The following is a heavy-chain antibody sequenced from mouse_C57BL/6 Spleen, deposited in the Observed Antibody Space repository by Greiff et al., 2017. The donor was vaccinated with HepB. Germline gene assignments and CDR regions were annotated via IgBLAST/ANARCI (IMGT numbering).Heavy chain of an antibody. CDR1: GFTFSSYT. CDR3: ARHTTTVVAPPFAY. V-gene: IGHV5-9*01. J-gene: IGHJ3*01. Sequence: EVMLVESGGGLVKPGGSLKLSCAASGFTFSSYTMSWVRQTPEKRLEWVATISGGGGNTYYPDSVKGRFTISRDNAKNTLYLQMSSLRSEYTALYYCARHTTTVVAPPFAYWGQGTLVTVSA. CDR2: ISGGGGNT. D-gene: IGHD1-1*01.